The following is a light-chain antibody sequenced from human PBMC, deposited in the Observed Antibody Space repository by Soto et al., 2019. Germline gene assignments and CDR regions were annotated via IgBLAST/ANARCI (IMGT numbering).Light chain of an antibody. J-gene: IGLJ2*01. V-gene: IGLV2-14*03. CDR3: SSYASNGDVL. CDR2: DVS. Sequence: QYALTQPASVSGSPGQSITISCTGTSSDVGTYEYVSWYQHHPGKAPKLMIYDVSNRPSGVSDRFSGSKSGNTASLTISGLQAEDEADYYCSSYASNGDVLFGGGTKVTVL. CDR1: SSDVGTYEY.